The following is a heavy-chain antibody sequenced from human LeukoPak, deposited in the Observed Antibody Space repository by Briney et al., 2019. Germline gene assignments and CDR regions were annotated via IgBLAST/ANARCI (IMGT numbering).Heavy chain of an antibody. CDR1: GRSIRSVY. D-gene: IGHD3-10*01. CDR3: ARGFGSGTSPIDL. J-gene: IGHJ5*02. Sequence: SETLSLTCTVSGRSIRSVYWNWIRQSAGKGLEWIGRIYATDLTNYNPSLKSRVTSSVDMSKNEPSLTLKSVTAADTAVYYCARGFGSGTSPIDLWGQGALVTVSS. V-gene: IGHV4-4*07. CDR2: IYATDLT.